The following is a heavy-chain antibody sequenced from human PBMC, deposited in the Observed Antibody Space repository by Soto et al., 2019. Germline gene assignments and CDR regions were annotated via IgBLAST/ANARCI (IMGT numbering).Heavy chain of an antibody. CDR1: GFTFSSYA. Sequence: QVQLVESGGGVVQPGRSLRLSCAASGFTFSSYAMHWVRQAPGKGLEWVAVISYDGSNKYYADSVKGRFTISRDNSKNTLYLQMNSLRAEDTAVYYCARDQGSGWYLGYFDYWGRGTLVTVSS. CDR2: ISYDGSNK. CDR3: ARDQGSGWYLGYFDY. V-gene: IGHV3-30-3*01. J-gene: IGHJ4*02. D-gene: IGHD6-19*01.